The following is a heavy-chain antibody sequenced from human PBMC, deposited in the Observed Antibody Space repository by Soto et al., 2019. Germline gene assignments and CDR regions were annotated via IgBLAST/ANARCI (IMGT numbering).Heavy chain of an antibody. CDR3: ARRGGFVDYYYYMDV. J-gene: IGHJ6*03. CDR2: IYYSGST. V-gene: IGHV4-39*01. Sequence: ETLSLTCTVSGGSISSSSYYWGWIRQPPGKGLEWIGSIYYSGSTYYNPSLKSRVTISVDTSKNQFSLKLSSVTAADTAVYYCARRGGFVDYYYYMDVWGKGTTVTVSS. D-gene: IGHD3-16*01. CDR1: GGSISSSSYY.